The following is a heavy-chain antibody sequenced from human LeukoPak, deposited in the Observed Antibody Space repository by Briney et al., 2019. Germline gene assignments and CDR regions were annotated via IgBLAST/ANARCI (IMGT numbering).Heavy chain of an antibody. J-gene: IGHJ4*02. Sequence: GGSLRLSCAASGLTFHGSWMNWVRQVPGKGLEWMANMDPSGTQKRYVDSVRGRFTISKDNSGTSFYLEMSSLTVDDTAIYYCAIRTSDNNWGRGTLVTVSS. CDR2: MDPSGTQK. D-gene: IGHD1-14*01. CDR1: GLTFHGSW. V-gene: IGHV3-7*01. CDR3: AIRTSDNN.